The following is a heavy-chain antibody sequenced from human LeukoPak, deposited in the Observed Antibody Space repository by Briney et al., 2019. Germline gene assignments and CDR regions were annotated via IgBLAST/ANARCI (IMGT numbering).Heavy chain of an antibody. CDR3: ASRMEWSSHIDY. D-gene: IGHD3-3*01. J-gene: IGHJ4*02. CDR2: IYYSGST. V-gene: IGHV4-30-4*08. CDR1: GGSISSGDYY. Sequence: PSQTLSLTCTVSGGSISSGDYYWSWIRQPPGKGLEWIGYIYYSGSTYYNPSLKSRVTISVDKSKNQFSLKLTSVTAADTAVYYCASRMEWSSHIDYWGQGTLVTVSS.